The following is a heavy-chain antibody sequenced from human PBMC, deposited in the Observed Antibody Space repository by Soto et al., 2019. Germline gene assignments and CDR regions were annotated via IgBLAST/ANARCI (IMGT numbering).Heavy chain of an antibody. CDR1: GGSISSGGYY. CDR3: ARDTAMGYFDY. J-gene: IGHJ4*02. CDR2: IYYSGST. Sequence: QVQLQESGPGLVKPSQTLSLTCTVSGGSISSGGYYWSWIRQHPGKGLEWIGYIYYSGSTYYNPSLKSRVTISVDTSKDPFSLKLSSVTAADTAVYYCARDTAMGYFDYWGQGTLVTVSS. V-gene: IGHV4-31*03. D-gene: IGHD5-18*01.